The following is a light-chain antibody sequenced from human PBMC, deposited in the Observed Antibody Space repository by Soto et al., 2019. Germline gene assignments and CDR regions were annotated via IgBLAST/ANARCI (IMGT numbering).Light chain of an antibody. CDR1: QSISSR. V-gene: IGKV1-5*01. J-gene: IGKJ4*01. CDR2: DAS. CDR3: QQYNSYWVT. Sequence: DIQMTQSPSTLSASVGDRVTITCRASQSISSRLAWYQQKPGKAPKLLIYDASRLESGVPSRFSGSGSGTEFAITSSSLQRHDFATYYGQQYNSYWVTFGGGTKVEIK.